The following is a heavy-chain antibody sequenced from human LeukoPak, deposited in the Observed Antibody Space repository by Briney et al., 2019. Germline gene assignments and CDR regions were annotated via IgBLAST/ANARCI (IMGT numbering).Heavy chain of an antibody. CDR3: ARDYYGSGSYAYYYYYMDV. CDR1: GGSISSGSYY. CDR2: IYTSGST. Sequence: SETLSLTCTVAGGSISSGSYYWSWIRQPAGNGLEWIGRIYTSGSTNYNPSLKSRVTISVDTSKNQFSLKLSSVTAADTAVYYCARDYYGSGSYAYYYYYMDVWGKGTTVTVSS. J-gene: IGHJ6*03. D-gene: IGHD3-10*01. V-gene: IGHV4-61*02.